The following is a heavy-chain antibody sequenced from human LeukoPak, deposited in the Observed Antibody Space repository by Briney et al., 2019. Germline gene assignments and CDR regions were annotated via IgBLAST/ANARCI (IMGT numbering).Heavy chain of an antibody. J-gene: IGHJ6*04. Sequence: GGSLRLSCAASEFIFDNYRMNWVRQAPGKGLEWVANINQDGSEKYYVESLKGRFTISRDNAKNSLYLQMNSLRAEDTAVYYCAELGITMIGGVWGKGTTVTISS. CDR3: AELGITMIGGV. CDR1: EFIFDNYR. V-gene: IGHV3-7*01. CDR2: INQDGSEK. D-gene: IGHD3-10*02.